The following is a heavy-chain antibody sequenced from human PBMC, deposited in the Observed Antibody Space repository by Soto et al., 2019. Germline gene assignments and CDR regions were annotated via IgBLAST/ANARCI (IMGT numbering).Heavy chain of an antibody. V-gene: IGHV4-61*01. J-gene: IGHJ3*02. CDR2: IYYSGST. CDR1: GGSVSSGSYY. D-gene: IGHD1-26*01. Sequence: QVQLQESGPGLVKPSETLSLTCTVSGGSVSSGSYYWSWIRQPPGKGLEWIGYIYYSGSTNYNPSLKSRVTISVDTSKNQFSLKLSSVTAADTAVYYCATVGATYAFDIWGQGTMVTVSS. CDR3: ATVGATYAFDI.